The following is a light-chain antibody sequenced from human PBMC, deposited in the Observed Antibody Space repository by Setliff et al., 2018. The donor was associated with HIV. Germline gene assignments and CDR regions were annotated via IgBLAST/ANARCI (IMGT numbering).Light chain of an antibody. CDR2: TNS. J-gene: IGLJ1*01. CDR3: ASWDDSLNVYV. Sequence: QSVLTQPPSASATPGQSVTISCSGSSSNIGTNTVNWYQQLPGAAPKRLLSTNSYRPSGIPDRFSGSKSATSASLAISGLRSEDEADYYCASWDDSLNVYVFGSGTKVTVL. V-gene: IGLV1-44*01. CDR1: SSNIGTNT.